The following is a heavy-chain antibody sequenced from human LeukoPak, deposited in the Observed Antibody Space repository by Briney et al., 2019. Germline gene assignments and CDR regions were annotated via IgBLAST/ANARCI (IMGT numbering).Heavy chain of an antibody. CDR2: IYYSGST. V-gene: IGHV4-39*07. CDR3: ARVENYSYYYMDV. Sequence: SETLSLTCTVSGCSFSSGGYYWGWIRQPPGRGLEWIGTIYYSGSTYDNSSLSSRVTILVDTSKNQFYLKLSSVTAADTAMYYCARVENYSYYYMDVWGRGTTATVTS. CDR1: GCSFSSGGYY. D-gene: IGHD5-24*01. J-gene: IGHJ6*03.